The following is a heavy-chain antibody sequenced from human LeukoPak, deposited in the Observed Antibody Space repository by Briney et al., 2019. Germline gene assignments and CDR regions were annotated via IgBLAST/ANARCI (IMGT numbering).Heavy chain of an antibody. Sequence: GGSLRLSCAASGFTFDDYGMSWVRQAPGKGLEWVSAISGSGGSTYYADSVKGRFTISRDNSKNTLYLQMNSLRAEDTAVYYCAKDSGDSSGWSPIDYWGQGTLVTVSS. J-gene: IGHJ4*02. D-gene: IGHD6-19*01. CDR2: ISGSGGST. CDR3: AKDSGDSSGWSPIDY. V-gene: IGHV3-23*01. CDR1: GFTFDDYG.